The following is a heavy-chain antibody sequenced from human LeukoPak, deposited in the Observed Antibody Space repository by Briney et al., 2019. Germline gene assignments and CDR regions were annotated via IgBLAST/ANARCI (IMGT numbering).Heavy chain of an antibody. CDR3: ATITYGSGSYYNLGWFDP. J-gene: IGHJ5*02. D-gene: IGHD3-10*01. V-gene: IGHV1-69*04. CDR1: GGTFSSYA. CDR2: IIPILGIA. Sequence: ASVKVSCKASGGTFSSYAISWVRQAPGQGLEWMGRIIPILGIANYAQKFQGRVTITADKSTSTAYMELSSLRSEDTAVYYCATITYGSGSYYNLGWFDPWGQGTLVTVSS.